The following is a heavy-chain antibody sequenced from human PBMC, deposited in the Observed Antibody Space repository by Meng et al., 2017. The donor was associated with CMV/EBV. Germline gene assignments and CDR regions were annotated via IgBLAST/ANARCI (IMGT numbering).Heavy chain of an antibody. V-gene: IGHV4-30-4*08. CDR3: ARGFTGVLLWFGESLGWFDP. CDR2: IYYSGST. D-gene: IGHD3-10*01. Sequence: VQLQESGPGLVKSSQTRSLTCTASGGSISSGDYYWSWIRQPPGKGLEWIGYIYYSGSTYYNPSLKSRVTISVDTSKNQFSLKLSSVIAADTAVYYCARGFTGVLLWFGESLGWFDPWGQGTLVTVSS. CDR1: GGSISSGDYY. J-gene: IGHJ5*02.